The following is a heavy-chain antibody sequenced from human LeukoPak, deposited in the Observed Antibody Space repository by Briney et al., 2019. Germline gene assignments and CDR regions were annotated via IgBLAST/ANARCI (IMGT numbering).Heavy chain of an antibody. V-gene: IGHV4-59*01. D-gene: IGHD6-6*01. CDR1: GGSISSYY. J-gene: IGHJ4*02. CDR2: IYYSGST. CDR3: ARGGAARPLDY. Sequence: SETLSLTCSVSGGSISSYYWSWIRQPPGKGLEWVGYIYYSGSTNYNPSLRSRVTISVDTSKNQFSLNLNSVTAADTAVYYCARGGAARPLDYWGQGTLVTVSS.